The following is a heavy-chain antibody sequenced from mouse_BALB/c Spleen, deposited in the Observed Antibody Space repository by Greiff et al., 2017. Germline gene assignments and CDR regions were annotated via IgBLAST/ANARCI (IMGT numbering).Heavy chain of an antibody. CDR2: INPNNGDT. CDR1: GYTFTDYY. V-gene: IGHV1-26*01. J-gene: IGHJ4*01. Sequence: EVQLQQSGPELVKPGASVKMSCKASGYTFTDYYMKWVKQSHGKSLEWIGDINPNNGDTFYNQKFKGKATLTVDKSSSTAYMQLNSLTSEDSAVYYCAREGGYYYGSSDSPYAMDYWGQGTSVTVSS. CDR3: AREGGYYYGSSDSPYAMDY. D-gene: IGHD1-1*01.